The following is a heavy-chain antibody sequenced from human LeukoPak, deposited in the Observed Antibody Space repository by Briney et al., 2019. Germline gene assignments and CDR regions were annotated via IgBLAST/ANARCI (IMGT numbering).Heavy chain of an antibody. CDR3: RAATKYRDYYYDY. D-gene: IGHD2-21*02. Sequence: PGRSLRLSCAASGFTFSSYGMHWVRQAPGKGLEWVAVISSDGSNKYYADSVKGRFTISRDNSKDTLYLQMSSLAIEDTAVYYCRAATKYRDYYYDYWGQGTLVTASS. CDR2: ISSDGSNK. J-gene: IGHJ4*02. CDR1: GFTFSSYG. V-gene: IGHV3-30*03.